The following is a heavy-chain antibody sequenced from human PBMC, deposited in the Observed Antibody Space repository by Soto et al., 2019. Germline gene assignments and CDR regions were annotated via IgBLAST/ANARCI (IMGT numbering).Heavy chain of an antibody. Sequence: PGGSLRLSCAASGFTFNSYAMSWVRQAPGKGLEWVSAVSGLGATTHYADSVRGRFTISRDNSRNTLYLQMNSLRAEDTAVYYCAKLSQYSSSYYFNSWGQGTLVTV. CDR3: AKLSQYSSSYYFNS. D-gene: IGHD6-6*01. CDR1: GFTFNSYA. V-gene: IGHV3-23*01. CDR2: VSGLGATT. J-gene: IGHJ4*02.